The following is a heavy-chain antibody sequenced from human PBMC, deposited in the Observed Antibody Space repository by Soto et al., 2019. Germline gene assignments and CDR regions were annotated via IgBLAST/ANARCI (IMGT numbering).Heavy chain of an antibody. CDR3: ASGPGSGWYWFDP. CDR1: VGSFSSYF. Sequence: LSLTCAVYVGSFSSYFWSWIRQPPGKGLEWIGEINHSGTTYYNPSLKSRVTISVDTSKNQFSLKLSSVTAADTAVYYCASGPGSGWYWFDPWGQGTLVTVSS. V-gene: IGHV4-34*01. D-gene: IGHD6-19*01. J-gene: IGHJ5*02. CDR2: INHSGTT.